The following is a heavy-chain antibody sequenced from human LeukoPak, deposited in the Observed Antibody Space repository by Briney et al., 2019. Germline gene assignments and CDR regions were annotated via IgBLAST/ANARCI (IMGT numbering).Heavy chain of an antibody. J-gene: IGHJ4*02. CDR3: VRLVGVPPAVDN. V-gene: IGHV4-39*01. CDR2: IYYSGST. D-gene: IGHD2-2*01. Sequence: SETLSLTCSVSGGSISSSSNYWGWLRQPPGKGLEWIGSIYYSGSTYYNPSLKSRVTISVDTSKNQFSLKLSSVTAADTAVYYCVRLVGVPPAVDNWGQGTLVTVSS. CDR1: GGSISSSSNY.